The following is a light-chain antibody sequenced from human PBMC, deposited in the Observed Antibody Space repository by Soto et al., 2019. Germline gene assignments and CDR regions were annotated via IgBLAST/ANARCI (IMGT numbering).Light chain of an antibody. CDR3: SSYTSTTTPSV. CDR2: EVT. J-gene: IGLJ1*01. V-gene: IGLV2-14*01. Sequence: QSVLTQPASVSGSPGQSITVSCTGTSSDVGDYNYVSWHQQHPGKAPKLLLYEVTNRPSGISNRFSGSKSGNTASLTISGLQAGDQANYYCSSYTSTTTPSVF. CDR1: SSDVGDYNY.